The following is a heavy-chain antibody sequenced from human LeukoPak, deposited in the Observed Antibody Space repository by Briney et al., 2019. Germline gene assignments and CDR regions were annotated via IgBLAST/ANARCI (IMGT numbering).Heavy chain of an antibody. Sequence: PGGSLRLSCAASGFTVSSNYMSWVRQAPGRGLEWVSVIYSGGSTYYADSVKGRFTISRDNSKNTLYLQMNSLRAEDTAVYYCARGGVAAAGYYYYYGMDVWGQGTTVTVSS. D-gene: IGHD6-13*01. V-gene: IGHV3-53*01. J-gene: IGHJ6*02. CDR2: IYSGGST. CDR3: ARGGVAAAGYYYYYGMDV. CDR1: GFTVSSNY.